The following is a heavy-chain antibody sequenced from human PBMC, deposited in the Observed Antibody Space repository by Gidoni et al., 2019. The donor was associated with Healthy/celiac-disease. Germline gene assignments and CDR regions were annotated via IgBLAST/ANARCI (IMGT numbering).Heavy chain of an antibody. Sequence: EVQLVESGGGLVKPGGSLRLSCAASGFTFSNAWMSWVRQAPGKGLEVVGRIKSKTDGGTTDYAAPVKGRFTISRDDSKNTLYLQMNSLKTEDTAVYYCTTGVGGVGGIFDYWGQGTLVTVSS. J-gene: IGHJ4*02. CDR2: IKSKTDGGTT. CDR1: GFTFSNAW. CDR3: TTGVGGVGGIFDY. D-gene: IGHD1-26*01. V-gene: IGHV3-15*01.